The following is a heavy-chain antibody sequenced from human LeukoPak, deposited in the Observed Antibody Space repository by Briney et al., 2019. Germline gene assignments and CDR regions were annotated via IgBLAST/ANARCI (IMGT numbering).Heavy chain of an antibody. CDR2: IKSKTDGGTI. Sequence: GGSLRLSCAASGFTFSNAWMNWVRQAPGKGLEWVGRIKSKTDGGTIDYAAPVKGRFTISREDSKNTIYLQMNSLKTEDTAVYYCTTRIAGCPKYTFDYLGQGTLVTVSS. CDR3: TTRIAGCPKYTFDY. D-gene: IGHD2-2*02. CDR1: GFTFSNAW. V-gene: IGHV3-15*01. J-gene: IGHJ4*02.